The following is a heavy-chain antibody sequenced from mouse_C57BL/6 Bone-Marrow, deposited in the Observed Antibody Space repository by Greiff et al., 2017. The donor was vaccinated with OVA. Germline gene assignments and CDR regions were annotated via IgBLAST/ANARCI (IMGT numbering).Heavy chain of an antibody. D-gene: IGHD1-1*01. CDR3: ARRGNYYGSSYLFDY. Sequence: EVQLQESGGDLVKPGGSLKLSCAASGFTFSSYGMSWVRQTPDKRLEWVATISSGGSYTYYPDSVKGRFTISRDNAKNTLYLQMSSLKSEDTAMYYCARRGNYYGSSYLFDYWGQGTTLTVSS. J-gene: IGHJ2*01. CDR1: GFTFSSYG. CDR2: ISSGGSYT. V-gene: IGHV5-6*01.